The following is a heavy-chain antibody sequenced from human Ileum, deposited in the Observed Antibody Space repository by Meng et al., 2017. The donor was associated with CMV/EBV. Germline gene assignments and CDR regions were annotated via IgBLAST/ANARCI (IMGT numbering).Heavy chain of an antibody. CDR3: ARAAARGVPVDL. CDR1: GGSLTSYY. CDR2: IHPTGTT. D-gene: IGHD3-10*01. J-gene: IGHJ5*02. Sequence: QLQRQAPGPRLLQPSGTLSLTCTVTGGSLTSYYWTWIRQPAGKGLEWIGRIHPTGTTDDNPSLRSRVSMSLDKSKNQFSLKLTSVTAADTAVYYCARAAARGVPVDLWGQGTLVTVSS. V-gene: IGHV4-4*07.